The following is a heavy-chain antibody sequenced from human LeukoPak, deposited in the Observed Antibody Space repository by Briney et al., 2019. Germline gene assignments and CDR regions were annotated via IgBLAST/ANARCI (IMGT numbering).Heavy chain of an antibody. J-gene: IGHJ6*02. CDR3: ARDGIVDILTTYYYYGMDV. CDR1: GYTFTSYY. V-gene: IGHV1-46*01. D-gene: IGHD3-9*01. Sequence: ASVKVSCKASGYTFTSYYMHWVRQAPGQGLEWMGIINPSGGSTSYAQKFQGRVTMTRDTSTSTVYMELSSLRSEDTAVYYCARDGIVDILTTYYYYGMDVWGQGTTVTVSS. CDR2: INPSGGST.